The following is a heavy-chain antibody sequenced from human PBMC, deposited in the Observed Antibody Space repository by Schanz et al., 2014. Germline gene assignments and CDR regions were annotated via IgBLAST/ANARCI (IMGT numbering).Heavy chain of an antibody. V-gene: IGHV3-30-3*01. CDR2: ISYDGSNK. J-gene: IGHJ6*02. CDR1: GFTLSSYA. Sequence: QVQLVESGGGVVQPGRSLRLSCAAYGFTLSSYAMHWVRQAPGKGLEWVAVISYDGSNKYYADSVKGRFTISRDNSRNTLYLQMNSLRAEDTAVDYCARDFDDRRGYSSGYCLGDCMDVWGQGTTVAVSS. CDR3: ARDFDDRRGYSSGYCLGDCMDV. D-gene: IGHD3-10*01.